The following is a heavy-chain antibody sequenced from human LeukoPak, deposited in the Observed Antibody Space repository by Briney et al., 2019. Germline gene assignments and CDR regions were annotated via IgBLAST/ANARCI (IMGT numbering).Heavy chain of an antibody. V-gene: IGHV1-18*01. D-gene: IGHD3-22*01. J-gene: IGHJ4*02. CDR1: GYTFTSYG. Sequence: ASVKVSCKASGYTFTSYGISWVRQAPGQGLEWMGWISTYNGNTHYAQKLQGRVTMTADTSTNTAYMELRSLRSDDTAVYYCARGHPGYYDNSGYLPLDYWGQGTLVTASS. CDR3: ARGHPGYYDNSGYLPLDY. CDR2: ISTYNGNT.